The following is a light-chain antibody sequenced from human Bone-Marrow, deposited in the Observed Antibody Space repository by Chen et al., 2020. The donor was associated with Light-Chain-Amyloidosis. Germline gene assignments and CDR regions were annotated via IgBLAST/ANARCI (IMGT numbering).Light chain of an antibody. CDR1: NIGSTS. V-gene: IGLV3-21*02. Sequence: SYVLTQPSSVSVAPGQTATIACGGNNIGSTSVHWYQQSPGQAPVLVVKDDNNRPSGIPERLSGSNSGNKATLTISRVEAGDEADYYCQVWDRSSDRPVFGGGTKLTVL. CDR3: QVWDRSSDRPV. J-gene: IGLJ3*02. CDR2: DDN.